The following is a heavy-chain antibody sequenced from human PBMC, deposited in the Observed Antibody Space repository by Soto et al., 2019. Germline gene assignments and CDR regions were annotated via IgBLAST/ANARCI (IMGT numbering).Heavy chain of an antibody. CDR1: GFTFSAYD. J-gene: IGHJ5*02. D-gene: IGHD2-8*02. CDR3: ARQASYWHGGGGWFDP. V-gene: IGHV3-13*01. Sequence: EVQLVESGGGLVQPGGSLRLSCAASGFTFSAYDMHWVRQPTGKGLEWVSAIGTLHDTYYPDSVKGRFTISRENAKNSLYLQMNSLTTGYPAVYYCARQASYWHGGGGWFDPWGQGTLVTVSS. CDR2: IGTLHDT.